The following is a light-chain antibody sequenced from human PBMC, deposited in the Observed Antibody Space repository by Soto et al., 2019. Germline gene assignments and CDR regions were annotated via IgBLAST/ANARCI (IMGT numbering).Light chain of an antibody. CDR1: QNISVW. CDR3: QQYDSSSPT. V-gene: IGKV1-5*01. CDR2: DAS. J-gene: IGKJ2*01. Sequence: DIQMTQSPSTLSASVGDGGTITCRASQNISVWLAWYQQRPGKAPKFLIYDASNLETGVSSRFSGSGSGTEFTLTIRSLQPDDFATYYCQQYDSSSPTFGQGTKLEIK.